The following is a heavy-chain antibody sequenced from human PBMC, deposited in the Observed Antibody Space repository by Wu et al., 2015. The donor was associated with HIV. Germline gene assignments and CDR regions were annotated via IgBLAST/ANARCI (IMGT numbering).Heavy chain of an antibody. CDR1: GDTFNNYA. CDR3: ARCPFGLEPSPYYFDS. D-gene: IGHD3/OR15-3a*01. Sequence: QVQLVQSGAEVKKSGSSVKVSCKASGDTFNNYAVSWVRQAPGQGLEWMAGTIPVFGTRSYAQEFQGRVALSADESTDTAYMELSGLRYDDTAVYYCARCPFGLEPSPYYFDSVGPGNPVHRLL. J-gene: IGHJ4*02. V-gene: IGHV1-69*12. CDR2: TIPVFGTR.